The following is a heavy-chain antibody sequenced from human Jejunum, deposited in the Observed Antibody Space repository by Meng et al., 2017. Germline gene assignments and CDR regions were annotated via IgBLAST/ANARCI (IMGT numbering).Heavy chain of an antibody. D-gene: IGHD7-27*01. CDR1: GGSVSSSGYQ. CDR3: ARDHWGSLDY. CDR2: AST. V-gene: IGHV4-61*08. Sequence: VQLQAAGRGLVGPSETLSLICAVSGGSVSSSGYQWGWIRQPPGKGLEWIGYASTNYNPSLKSRVTISVDTSKNQFSLKLTSVTAADTAVYYCARDHWGSLDYWGQGVLVTVSS. J-gene: IGHJ4*02.